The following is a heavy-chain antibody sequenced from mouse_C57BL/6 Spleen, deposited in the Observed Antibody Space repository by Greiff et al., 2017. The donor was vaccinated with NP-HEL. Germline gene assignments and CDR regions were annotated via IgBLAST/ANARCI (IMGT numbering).Heavy chain of an antibody. CDR1: GYSFTGYY. V-gene: IGHV1-43*01. Sequence: VQLQQSGPELVKPGASVPLSCQASGYSFTGYYMPWVTHSSYTILAWIGEINPSTGGTSYNQKFKGKATLTVDKSSSTAYMQLKSLTSEDSAVYYCARRRGDYAMDYWGQGTSVTVSS. CDR2: INPSTGGT. J-gene: IGHJ4*01. CDR3: ARRRGDYAMDY.